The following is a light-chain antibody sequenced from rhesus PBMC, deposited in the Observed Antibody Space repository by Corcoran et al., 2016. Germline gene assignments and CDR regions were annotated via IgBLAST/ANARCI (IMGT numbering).Light chain of an antibody. V-gene: IGLV2-13*03. CDR3: SSSASRGTFI. CDR2: EVN. Sequence: QATPTQSPSVSGSPGQSVTISCTGTGSDIGGYNRVSWYQQQPGKVPKLMIYEVNKRPSGVSDRFSGSKSGNTASLTISGLQAEDEADYYCSSSASRGTFIFGTGTRLTVL. CDR1: GSDIGGYNR. J-gene: IGLJ1*01.